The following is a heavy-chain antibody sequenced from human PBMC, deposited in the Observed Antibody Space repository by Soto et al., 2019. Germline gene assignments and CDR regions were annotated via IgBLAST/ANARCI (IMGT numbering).Heavy chain of an antibody. D-gene: IGHD2-2*01. V-gene: IGHV4-34*01. CDR2: INHSGST. J-gene: IGHJ5*02. Sequence: QVQLQQWGAGLLKPSETLSLTCAVYGGSFSGYYWSWIRQPPGKGLEWIGEINHSGSTNYNPSLKSRVTISVDTSKNQFSLKLSSATAADTAVYYCARAPEVVPAAIDWFDPWGQGTLVTVSS. CDR1: GGSFSGYY. CDR3: ARAPEVVPAAIDWFDP.